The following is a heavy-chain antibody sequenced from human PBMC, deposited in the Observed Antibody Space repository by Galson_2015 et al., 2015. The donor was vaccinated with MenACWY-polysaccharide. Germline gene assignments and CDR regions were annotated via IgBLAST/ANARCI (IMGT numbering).Heavy chain of an antibody. CDR1: GGPITSGDFF. V-gene: IGHV4-30-4*01. J-gene: IGHJ5*02. Sequence: TLSLTCTVSGGPITSGDFFWTWVRQTPGQGLEWIAYTHSSGTTNHNPSLRSRVVISVDTSKNQFSLKLNSVTAADTAMYYCASLPLGYCSSGRCFGWFDPWGQGTLVTVSS. CDR2: THSSGTT. CDR3: ASLPLGYCSSGRCFGWFDP. D-gene: IGHD2-15*01.